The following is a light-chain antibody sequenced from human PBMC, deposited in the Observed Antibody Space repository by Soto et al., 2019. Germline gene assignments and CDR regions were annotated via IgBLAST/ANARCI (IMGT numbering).Light chain of an antibody. CDR2: GAS. CDR1: QSVSGTH. Sequence: EIVLTQSPGTLSLSPGDRATLFCRASQSVSGTHLAWYHQKPGQAPRLLIYGASTRASGIPDRFSGSGSGTDFTLTISRLETEDFAVYYCHQYGSSPQTFGQGTKVDI. J-gene: IGKJ1*01. CDR3: HQYGSSPQT. V-gene: IGKV3-20*01.